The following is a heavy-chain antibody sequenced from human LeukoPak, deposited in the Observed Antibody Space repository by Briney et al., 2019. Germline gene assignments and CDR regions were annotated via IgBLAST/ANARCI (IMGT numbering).Heavy chain of an antibody. Sequence: ASVKVSCKASGYTFTSYGINWVRQATGQRPEWMGWMSPNSGDTGYAQKFQDRVTMTRNTSISTAYMELSSLRSDDTAVYYCARLGYSSSSDSGYWGQGTLVTVSS. D-gene: IGHD6-6*01. J-gene: IGHJ4*02. V-gene: IGHV1-8*02. CDR3: ARLGYSSSSDSGY. CDR1: GYTFTSYG. CDR2: MSPNSGDT.